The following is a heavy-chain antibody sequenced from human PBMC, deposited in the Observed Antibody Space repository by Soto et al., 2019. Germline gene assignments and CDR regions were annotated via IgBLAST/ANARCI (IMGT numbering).Heavy chain of an antibody. CDR1: GFSLTTSGVG. D-gene: IGHD3-3*01. V-gene: IGHV2-5*02. CDR2: IYWDDDK. CDR3: AHRILRTVFGLVTTTASYFDF. J-gene: IGHJ4*02. Sequence: QITLNASGPTVVKPAETLTLTCTFSGFSLTTSGVGVGWIRQSPGKAPEWLALIYWDDDKRYSASLKSTLTITKDTSKYHVVLTMASVDPADTATYYCAHRILRTVFGLVTTTASYFDFWGQGAPVVVSS.